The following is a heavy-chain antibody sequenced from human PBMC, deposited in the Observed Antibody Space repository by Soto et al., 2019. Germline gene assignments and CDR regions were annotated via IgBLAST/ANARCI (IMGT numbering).Heavy chain of an antibody. Sequence: GGSLRLSCAASGFTFSSYAMSWVRQAPGKGLEWVSAISGSGGSTYYADSVKGRFTISRDNSKNTLYLQMNSLRAEDTAVYYCAKAWKITIFGVVTPNDYWGQGTLVTVSS. CDR1: GFTFSSYA. V-gene: IGHV3-23*01. D-gene: IGHD3-3*01. CDR2: ISGSGGST. CDR3: AKAWKITIFGVVTPNDY. J-gene: IGHJ4*02.